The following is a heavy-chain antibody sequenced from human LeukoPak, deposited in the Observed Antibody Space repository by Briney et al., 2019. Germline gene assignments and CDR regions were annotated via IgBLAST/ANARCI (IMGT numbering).Heavy chain of an antibody. V-gene: IGHV3-30*04. CDR3: AKDDGAPRGIDY. CDR2: ISYDGRNK. D-gene: IGHD4-17*01. CDR1: GFTFSSYA. J-gene: IGHJ4*02. Sequence: PGGSLRLSCSASGFTFSSYAMHCVRQAPGKGLEGVALISYDGRNKYYADSVKGRFTISRDNSKNTLYLQINSLRAEDTAVYYCAKDDGAPRGIDYWGQGTLVTVSS.